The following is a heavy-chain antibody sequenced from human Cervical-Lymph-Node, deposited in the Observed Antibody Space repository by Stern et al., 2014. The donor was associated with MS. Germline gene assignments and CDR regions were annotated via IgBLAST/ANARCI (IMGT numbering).Heavy chain of an antibody. J-gene: IGHJ4*01. Sequence: VQLVESGAEERAPGASMKVSCKASGYIFTDYYLHWVRQAPGQGLEWLGWINPNSGGTNYAQNFQGRVTMTRDTSISTAYMELRWLGSADTAVYYCARGSGTAYDLRGDYWGQGTLVTVSS. CDR1: GYIFTDYY. CDR3: ARGSGTAYDLRGDY. V-gene: IGHV1-2*02. D-gene: IGHD3-3*01. CDR2: INPNSGGT.